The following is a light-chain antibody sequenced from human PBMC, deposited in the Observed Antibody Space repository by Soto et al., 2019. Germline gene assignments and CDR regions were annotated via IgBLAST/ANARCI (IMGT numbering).Light chain of an antibody. Sequence: DIQMTQSPSTLSASVGDRVTITCRASQSIVRRLAWYQQKPGKAPKLLIYDASSLESGVPSRFSGSGSGTEFTLTLSSLQPDDFATYDCQQYNSYSRTFGQGTKVEIK. V-gene: IGKV1-5*01. J-gene: IGKJ1*01. CDR3: QQYNSYSRT. CDR1: QSIVRR. CDR2: DAS.